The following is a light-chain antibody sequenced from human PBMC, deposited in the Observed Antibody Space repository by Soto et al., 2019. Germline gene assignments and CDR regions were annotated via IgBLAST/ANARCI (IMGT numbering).Light chain of an antibody. Sequence: QPASVSGSPGQSITISCTGTSSDLGGYNYVSWYQQHPGKAHKLMISDVSNRPSGVSNRFSGSKSGNTASLTISGLQAEDEADYYCSSYTSSSTTVFGGGTKVTVL. CDR3: SSYTSSSTTV. V-gene: IGLV2-14*01. J-gene: IGLJ2*01. CDR1: SSDLGGYNY. CDR2: DVS.